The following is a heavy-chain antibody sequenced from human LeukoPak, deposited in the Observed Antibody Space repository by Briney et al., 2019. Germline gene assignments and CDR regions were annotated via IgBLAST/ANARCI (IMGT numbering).Heavy chain of an antibody. CDR1: GGSFSFYF. D-gene: IGHD3-3*01. Sequence: PSETLSLTCTVSGGSFSFYFWLWIRQPPGEGLDWIGEIDNRGSTQYKPSLRSRGIISIDTSGNHFSLKLTSVTAADTAVYFCARDSDPGFQWGQGMLVTVSS. CDR3: ARDSDPGFQ. J-gene: IGHJ4*02. V-gene: IGHV4-34*01. CDR2: IDNRGST.